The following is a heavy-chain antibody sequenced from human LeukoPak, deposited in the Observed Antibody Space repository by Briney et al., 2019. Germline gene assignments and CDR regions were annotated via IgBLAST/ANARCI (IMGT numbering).Heavy chain of an antibody. CDR3: ASSRRTYWYFDL. CDR2: ISGSGGST. J-gene: IGHJ2*01. CDR1: GFTFSSYA. V-gene: IGHV3-23*01. Sequence: GGSLRLSCAASGFTFSSYAMSWVRQAPGKGLEWVSAISGSGGSTYYADSVKGRFTISSDNSKSTLYLQMNSLRAEDTAVYYCASSRRTYWYFDLWGRGTLVTVS.